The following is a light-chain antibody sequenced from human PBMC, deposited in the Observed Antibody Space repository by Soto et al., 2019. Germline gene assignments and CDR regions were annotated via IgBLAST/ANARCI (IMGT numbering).Light chain of an antibody. Sequence: EIVMTQSPATLSVSPGERATLSCRASQSVSSNLAWYQQKPGQAPRLLIYGASTRATGIPARVSGSGSGTEFTRTISSLQSEDFAVYYCQQYNNWPPYTVGQGTKLEIK. CDR1: QSVSSN. V-gene: IGKV3-15*01. J-gene: IGKJ2*01. CDR2: GAS. CDR3: QQYNNWPPYT.